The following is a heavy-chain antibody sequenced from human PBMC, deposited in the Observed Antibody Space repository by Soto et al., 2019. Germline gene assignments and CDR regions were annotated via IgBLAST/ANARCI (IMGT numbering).Heavy chain of an antibody. J-gene: IGHJ6*02. D-gene: IGHD3-3*01. CDR3: ARGPSPVLRFLEWFPMDA. Sequence: XSVKVSCEASGYTFTSYDINWVRQATGQGLEWMGWMNPNSGNTGYAQKFQGRVTMTRNTSISTAYMELSSLRSEDTAVYYCARGPSPVLRFLEWFPMDASGHGTTVTVSS. CDR2: MNPNSGNT. CDR1: GYTFTSYD. V-gene: IGHV1-8*01.